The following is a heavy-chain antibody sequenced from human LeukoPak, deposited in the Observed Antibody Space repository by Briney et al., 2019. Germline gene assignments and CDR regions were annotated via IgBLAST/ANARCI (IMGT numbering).Heavy chain of an antibody. Sequence: GGSLRLSCAACGFTFSSAWINWVRKAPGKGLEWLGRIKSKTDGGQKDYAAPVKGRFTISRDDSEKTLFLQMNSLKTEDSAVYYCKTAVRRKIVITGKTYLSDYWGQGTLVTVSS. J-gene: IGHJ4*02. CDR1: GFTFSSAW. V-gene: IGHV3-15*01. CDR3: KTAVRRKIVITGKTYLSDY. D-gene: IGHD1-20*01. CDR2: IKSKTDGGQK.